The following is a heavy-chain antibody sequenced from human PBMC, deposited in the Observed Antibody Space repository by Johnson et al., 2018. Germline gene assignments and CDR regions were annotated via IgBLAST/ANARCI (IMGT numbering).Heavy chain of an antibody. V-gene: IGHV3-23*04. Sequence: VQLVESGGALVQPGGSLRLSCEGSEFPFSDCAMTWVRQAPGKGMAWVSSISDSGGSIYYADSVKGRFTIPRNNSKNTLYLQRSSRRAGDTAKYNCAKGLEGEFVSRTFDFWGQGTMVTVSS. CDR3: AKGLEGEFVSRTFDF. CDR2: ISDSGGSI. J-gene: IGHJ3*01. CDR1: EFPFSDCA. D-gene: IGHD3-16*01.